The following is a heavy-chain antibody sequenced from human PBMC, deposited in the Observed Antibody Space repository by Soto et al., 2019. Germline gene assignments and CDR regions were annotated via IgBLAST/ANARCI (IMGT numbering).Heavy chain of an antibody. CDR1: GGSISSYY. V-gene: IGHV4-59*01. J-gene: IGHJ4*02. CDR3: ARDSRYYDILTGSMAYFDY. D-gene: IGHD3-9*01. Sequence: QVQLQESGPGLVKPSETLSLTCTVSGGSISSYYWSWIRQPPGKGLEWIGYIYYSGSTNYNPSLKSRVTISVDTSKNQFSLKLSSVTAADTAVYYCARDSRYYDILTGSMAYFDYWGQGTLVTVSS. CDR2: IYYSGST.